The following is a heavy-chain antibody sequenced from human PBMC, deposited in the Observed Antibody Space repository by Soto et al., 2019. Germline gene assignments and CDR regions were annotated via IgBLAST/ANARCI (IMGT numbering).Heavy chain of an antibody. Sequence: QVQLQESGPGLVKPSQTLSLTCTVSGGSISSGGYYWSWIRQHPGKGLEWIGYIYYSGSTYYNPSLKSRVNISVDTSKNQFSLKLSSVTAADTAVYYCARAGTAMDSPPYYYYYMDVWGKGTTVTVSS. D-gene: IGHD5-18*01. J-gene: IGHJ6*03. CDR3: ARAGTAMDSPPYYYYYMDV. CDR2: IYYSGST. CDR1: GGSISSGGYY. V-gene: IGHV4-31*03.